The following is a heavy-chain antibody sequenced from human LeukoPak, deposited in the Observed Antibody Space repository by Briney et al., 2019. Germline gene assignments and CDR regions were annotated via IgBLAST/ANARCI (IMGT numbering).Heavy chain of an antibody. Sequence: ASVKVSCKASGYTFTSHYVHWVRQAPGQGLEWMGLINPSAYSTIYAQKFQGRVTMTWDMSTSTVYMDLSSLRAEDTAVYYCTRLPIVATMGDDYWGQGTLVTVSS. CDR2: INPSAYST. CDR3: TRLPIVATMGDDY. CDR1: GYTFTSHY. D-gene: IGHD5-12*01. V-gene: IGHV1-46*03. J-gene: IGHJ4*02.